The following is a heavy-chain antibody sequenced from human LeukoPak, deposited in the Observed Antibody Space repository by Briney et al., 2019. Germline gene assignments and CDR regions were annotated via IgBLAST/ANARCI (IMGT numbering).Heavy chain of an antibody. Sequence: GGSLRLSCAASGFTFSSYSMNWVRQAPGKGLEWVSSISSSSSYIYYADSVKGRFTISRDNAKNSLYLQINSLRAEDTAVYYCARGVSHPRQTWFDPWGQGTLVTVSS. V-gene: IGHV3-21*01. J-gene: IGHJ5*02. D-gene: IGHD2-21*01. CDR1: GFTFSSYS. CDR3: ARGVSHPRQTWFDP. CDR2: ISSSSSYI.